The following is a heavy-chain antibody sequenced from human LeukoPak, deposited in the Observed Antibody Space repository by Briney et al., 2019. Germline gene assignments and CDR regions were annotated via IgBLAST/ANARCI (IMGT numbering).Heavy chain of an antibody. D-gene: IGHD6-19*01. CDR3: ARSYSGYSSGWYVAG. Sequence: SEPLSLTCTVSGGSISSYYWSWIRQPPGKGLEWIGYIYYSGSTNYNPSLKSRVTISVDTSKNQFSLKLSSVTAADTAVYYCARSYSGYSSGWYVAGWGQGTLVTVSS. V-gene: IGHV4-59*01. CDR1: GGSISSYY. J-gene: IGHJ1*01. CDR2: IYYSGST.